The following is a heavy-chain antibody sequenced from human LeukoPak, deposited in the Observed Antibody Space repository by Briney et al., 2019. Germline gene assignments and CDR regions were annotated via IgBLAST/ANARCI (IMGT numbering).Heavy chain of an antibody. CDR1: GGSVSSYY. J-gene: IGHJ3*02. CDR2: VYNSGST. Sequence: KPSETLSLTCTVSGGSVSSYYWSWVRQPPGEGLEWIAYVYNSGSTSYNPSLKSRVTISVDRSKNQFSLKMNSVTAADTAVYYCVRDWEGFNFDIWGQGTMVTVSS. CDR3: VRDWEGFNFDI. D-gene: IGHD1-26*01. V-gene: IGHV4-59*02.